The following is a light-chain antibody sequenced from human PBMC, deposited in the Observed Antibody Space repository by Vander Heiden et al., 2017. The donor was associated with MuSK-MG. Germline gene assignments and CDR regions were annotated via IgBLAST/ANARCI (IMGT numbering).Light chain of an antibody. CDR3: QAWDSSTVV. V-gene: IGLV3-1*01. CDR2: QDS. J-gene: IGLJ2*01. Sequence: SYELTQPPSVSVSPGQAASITCSGDKLGDKYACWYQQKPGQSPVLVIYQDSKRPSGLPERFSGSNSGNTATLTICGTQAMDEADYYCQAWDSSTVVFGGGTKLTVL. CDR1: KLGDKY.